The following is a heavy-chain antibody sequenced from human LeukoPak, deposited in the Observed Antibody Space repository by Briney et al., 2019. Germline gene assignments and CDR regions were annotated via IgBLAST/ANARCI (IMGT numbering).Heavy chain of an antibody. J-gene: IGHJ4*02. CDR2: INAGNGNT. CDR3: ARDLPYSSGWLGY. V-gene: IGHV1-3*01. CDR1: RYTFTSYA. Sequence: GASVKVCCKASRYTFTSYAMHRVRQAPGQRLEWMGWINAGNGNTKYSQKLQGRVTITRDTSASTAYMELSSLRSEDTAVYYCARDLPYSSGWLGYWGQGTLVTVSS. D-gene: IGHD6-19*01.